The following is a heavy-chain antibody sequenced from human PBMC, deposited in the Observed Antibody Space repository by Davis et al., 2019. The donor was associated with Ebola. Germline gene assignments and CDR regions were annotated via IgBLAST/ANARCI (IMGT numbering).Heavy chain of an antibody. CDR1: GFTFSSYW. D-gene: IGHD1-1*01. J-gene: IGHJ3*02. Sequence: PGGSLRLSCAASGFTFSSYWMSWVRQAPGKGLEWVANIKQDGSEKYYVDSVKGRFTISRDNAKNSLYLQMNSLRAEDTAVYYCARALSYNWNDGGNAFDIWGQGTMVTVSS. V-gene: IGHV3-7*03. CDR2: IKQDGSEK. CDR3: ARALSYNWNDGGNAFDI.